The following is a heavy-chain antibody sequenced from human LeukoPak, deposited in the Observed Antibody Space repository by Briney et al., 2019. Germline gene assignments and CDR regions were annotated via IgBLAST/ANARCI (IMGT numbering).Heavy chain of an antibody. V-gene: IGHV3-7*01. CDR3: AKAEAREILRAVGLEEYLQY. CDR2: IKEDGGET. J-gene: IGHJ1*01. D-gene: IGHD3-10*01. CDR1: RFTFSRYW. Sequence: PGGSLRLSCGASRFTFSRYWMSWVRQAPGKGLEWVASIKEDGGETYHVDSLKGRFTISRDNSKSTVYLQMNSLIPDDTAVYFCAKAEAREILRAVGLEEYLQYWGQGTLVTVSS.